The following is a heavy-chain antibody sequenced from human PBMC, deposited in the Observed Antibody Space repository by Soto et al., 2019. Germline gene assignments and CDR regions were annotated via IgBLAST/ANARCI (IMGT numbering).Heavy chain of an antibody. D-gene: IGHD3-9*01. CDR2: IYWDDDK. J-gene: IGHJ4*02. Sequence: SGPTLVNPTQTLTLTCTFSGFSLSTRGVGVGWIRQPPGKALEWLALIYWDDDKRYSPSLKSSLTITKDTSKNQVVLTMTNMDPVDTATYYCAHRRNDILTGTPFDYWGQGILVTAPQ. V-gene: IGHV2-5*02. CDR1: GFSLSTRGVG. CDR3: AHRRNDILTGTPFDY.